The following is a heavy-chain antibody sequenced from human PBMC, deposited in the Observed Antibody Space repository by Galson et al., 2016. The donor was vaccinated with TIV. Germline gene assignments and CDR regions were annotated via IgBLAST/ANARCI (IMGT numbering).Heavy chain of an antibody. Sequence: SVKVSCKASEGTFNIYAISWVRQAPGQGLEWMGGILPIFGAATYAQKFQGRVTITADESTNTAYMELSSLKSDDTAMYYCARPSSSCRGCSYYYYMDVWGKGTTVTVS. CDR2: ILPIFGAA. CDR3: ARPSSSCRGCSYYYYMDV. CDR1: EGTFNIYA. V-gene: IGHV1-69*13. J-gene: IGHJ6*03. D-gene: IGHD6-19*01.